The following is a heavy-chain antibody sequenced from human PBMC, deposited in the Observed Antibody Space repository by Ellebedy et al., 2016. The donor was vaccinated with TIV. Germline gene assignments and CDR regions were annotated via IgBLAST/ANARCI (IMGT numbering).Heavy chain of an antibody. J-gene: IGHJ4*02. D-gene: IGHD2-2*01. Sequence: GGSLRLSXAAYGFTFSSYAMNWVRQAPGKGLEWVSSISSSSSYIYYADSVKGRFTISRDNAKNSLYLQMNSLRAEDTAVYYCARVPIVPAAYGAADYWGQGTLVTVSS. V-gene: IGHV3-21*01. CDR3: ARVPIVPAAYGAADY. CDR1: GFTFSSYA. CDR2: ISSSSSYI.